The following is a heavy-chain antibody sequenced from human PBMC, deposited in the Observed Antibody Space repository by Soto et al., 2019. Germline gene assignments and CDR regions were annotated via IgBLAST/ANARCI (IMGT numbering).Heavy chain of an antibody. V-gene: IGHV3-30*03. J-gene: IGHJ6*02. CDR2: ISYDGSNK. CDR3: AAICSSPSCYGTDV. Sequence: GGSLRLSCAASGFTFSSYGMHWVRQAPGKGLEWVAVISYDGSNKYYADSVKGRFTISRDNSKNTLYLQMNSLRAEDTAVYYCAAICSSPSCYGTDVWGQGTSVTVSS. D-gene: IGHD2-2*01. CDR1: GFTFSSYG.